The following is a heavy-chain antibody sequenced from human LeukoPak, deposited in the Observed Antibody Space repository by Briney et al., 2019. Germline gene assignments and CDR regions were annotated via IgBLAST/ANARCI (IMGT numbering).Heavy chain of an antibody. V-gene: IGHV3-9*01. CDR2: ISWNSGSI. CDR3: AKDRGGSYYSGFDY. J-gene: IGHJ4*02. Sequence: TGRSLRLSCAASGFTFDDYAMHWVRQAPGKGMEWGSGISWNSGSIGYADSVKGRFTISRDNAKNSLYLQMNSLRAEDTALYYCAKDRGGSYYSGFDYWGQGTLDTVSS. D-gene: IGHD1-26*01. CDR1: GFTFDDYA.